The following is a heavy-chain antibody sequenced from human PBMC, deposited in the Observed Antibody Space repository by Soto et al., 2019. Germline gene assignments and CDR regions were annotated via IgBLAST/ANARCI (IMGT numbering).Heavy chain of an antibody. CDR1: GLTFSSSA. D-gene: IGHD3-16*02. CDR2: ISAYNGNI. J-gene: IGHJ4*02. V-gene: IGHV1-18*01. Sequence: GASVKISCKASGLTFSSSAVQWVRQAPGQGLEWMGWISAYNGNIKYAQKLQGRVTMTTDTSTSTAYMELRSLRSDDTAVYYCARALSGPGLFDYWGQGTLVTVSS. CDR3: ARALSGPGLFDY.